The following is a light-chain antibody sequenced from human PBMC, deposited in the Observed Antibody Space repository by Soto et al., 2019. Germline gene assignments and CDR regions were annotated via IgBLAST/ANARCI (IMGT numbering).Light chain of an antibody. CDR3: SSYTSSSPYV. Sequence: QSALTQPASVSGSPGQSITISCTGTSSEVGGYNYVSWYQQHPGKAPKLMIYDVSNRPSGVSNRFSGSKSGNTASLTISGLQAEDEADYYCSSYTSSSPYVFGTGTKLTVL. J-gene: IGLJ1*01. CDR2: DVS. CDR1: SSEVGGYNY. V-gene: IGLV2-14*01.